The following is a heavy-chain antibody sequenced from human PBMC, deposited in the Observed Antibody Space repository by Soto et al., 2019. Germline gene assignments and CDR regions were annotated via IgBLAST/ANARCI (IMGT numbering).Heavy chain of an antibody. J-gene: IGHJ5*02. Sequence: SETLSLTCSVSGGSINSVNSYWTWIRQHPGRGLEWIGHIFYAGTSYYNPSLKSRVSISLDTSKNQVSLRLDSVTAADTAVYHSARDNANRTGEVRFFADHLFDPWGQGTLVIVSA. CDR2: IFYAGTS. CDR3: ARDNANRTGEVRFFADHLFDP. V-gene: IGHV4-31*03. D-gene: IGHD3-3*01. CDR1: GGSINSVNSY.